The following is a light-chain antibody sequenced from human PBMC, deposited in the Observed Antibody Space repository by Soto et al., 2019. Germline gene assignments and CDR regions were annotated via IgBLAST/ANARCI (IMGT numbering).Light chain of an antibody. V-gene: IGKV3-11*01. Sequence: EIVLTQSPATLSLSPWERATLSCRASQSVSSYLAWYQQKPGQAPRLLIYDASNRAAGIPARFSGSGSGTAFTLTISSLEPEDFALYYCQQRSSWPLTFGGGTKVHIK. J-gene: IGKJ4*01. CDR1: QSVSSY. CDR2: DAS. CDR3: QQRSSWPLT.